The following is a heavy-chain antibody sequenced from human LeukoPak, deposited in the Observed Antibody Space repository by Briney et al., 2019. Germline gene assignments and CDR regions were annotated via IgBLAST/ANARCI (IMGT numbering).Heavy chain of an antibody. CDR2: IYSGGST. CDR1: EFTVSSNY. V-gene: IGHV3-66*01. CDR3: ARRERFRGFDP. D-gene: IGHD1-1*01. Sequence: GGSLRLSCAASEFTVSSNYMSWVRQAPGKGLEWVSVIYSGGSTYNADPVKGRLTISRDNSKNTLSLQMNSLRAEDTAVYYCARRERFRGFDPWGQGTLVTVSS. J-gene: IGHJ5*02.